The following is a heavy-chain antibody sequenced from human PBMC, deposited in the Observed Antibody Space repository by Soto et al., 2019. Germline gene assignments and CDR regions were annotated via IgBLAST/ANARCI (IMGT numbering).Heavy chain of an antibody. Sequence: QVQLVQSGAEVKKPGSSVKVSCKASGGSFRNTAFSWVRQAPGQGLEWMGGIIPLFGTANYAQKFQGRVTITADEFMSAVYMELSSLRSEDTAVYYCARDREVGATQDYWGQGTLVTVSS. V-gene: IGHV1-69*01. D-gene: IGHD1-26*01. J-gene: IGHJ4*02. CDR1: GGSFRNTA. CDR2: IIPLFGTA. CDR3: ARDREVGATQDY.